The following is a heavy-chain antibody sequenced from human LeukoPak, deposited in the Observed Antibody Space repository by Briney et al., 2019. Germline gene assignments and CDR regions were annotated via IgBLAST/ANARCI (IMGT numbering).Heavy chain of an antibody. V-gene: IGHV1-69*05. CDR1: GGTFSSYA. J-gene: IGHJ4*02. CDR3: ARGQNPYGSGSYYNVMAFDY. CDR2: IIPIFGTA. D-gene: IGHD3-10*01. Sequence: SVKVSCKPSGGTFSSYAISWVRQAPGQGLEWMGRIIPIFGTANYAQKFQGRVTITTDESTSTAYMELSSLRSDDTAVYYCARGQNPYGSGSYYNVMAFDYWGQGTLVTVSS.